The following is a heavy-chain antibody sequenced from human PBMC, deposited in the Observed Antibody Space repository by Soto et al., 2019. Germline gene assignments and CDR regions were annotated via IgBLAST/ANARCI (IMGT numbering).Heavy chain of an antibody. Sequence: PGGSLRLSCAVSGFTFTKNAMSWVRQAPGKGLEWLSGISGTAGRTYCADSVRGRFTISRDTSKNTVYLQMNSLRAEDTAIYYCAGRTVASSWTLDIWGQGTMVTVSS. CDR1: GFTFTKNA. V-gene: IGHV3-23*01. J-gene: IGHJ3*02. D-gene: IGHD6-19*01. CDR2: ISGTAGRT. CDR3: AGRTVASSWTLDI.